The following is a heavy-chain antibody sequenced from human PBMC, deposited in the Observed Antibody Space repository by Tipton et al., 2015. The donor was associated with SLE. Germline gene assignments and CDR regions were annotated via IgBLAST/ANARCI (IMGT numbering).Heavy chain of an antibody. CDR3: AGALGGGATRAFDI. J-gene: IGHJ3*02. CDR1: GYTFTSYD. Sequence: QLVQSGAEVKKPGSSVKVSCKASGYTFTSYDINWVRQATGQGLEWMGWMNPNSGNTGYAQKFQGRVTMTRNTSTSTVYMELSSLRAEDTAVYYCAGALGGGATRAFDIWGQGTMVTVSS. V-gene: IGHV1-8*01. CDR2: MNPNSGNT. D-gene: IGHD1-26*01.